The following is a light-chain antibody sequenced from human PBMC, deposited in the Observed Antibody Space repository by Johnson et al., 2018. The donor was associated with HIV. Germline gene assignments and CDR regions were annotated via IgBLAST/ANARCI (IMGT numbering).Light chain of an antibody. J-gene: IGLJ1*01. Sequence: QSLLTQPPSVSAAPGQKVTISCSGSSSNIGNNYVSWYQQLPGAAPKLLIFDNDKRPSGIPDRFSGYKSGTSATLGITGLQTGDEADYYCETWDSSLSGVFGTGTKVTVL. CDR3: ETWDSSLSGV. CDR2: DND. V-gene: IGLV1-51*01. CDR1: SSNIGNNY.